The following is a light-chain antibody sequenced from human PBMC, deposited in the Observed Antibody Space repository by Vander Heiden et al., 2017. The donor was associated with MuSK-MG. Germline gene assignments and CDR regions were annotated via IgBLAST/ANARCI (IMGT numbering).Light chain of an antibody. CDR3: QQGYSTPRT. V-gene: IGKV1-39*01. CDR1: QSISSY. J-gene: IGKJ2*02. Sequence: DIQMNQAPSTLSASVGDRVTITCRASQSISSYLNWYQQKPGKAPKLLIYAASSLESGVPSRFSGSGSGTDFTLTISSLQPEDFATYYCQQGYSTPRTFGEGTKVEIK. CDR2: AAS.